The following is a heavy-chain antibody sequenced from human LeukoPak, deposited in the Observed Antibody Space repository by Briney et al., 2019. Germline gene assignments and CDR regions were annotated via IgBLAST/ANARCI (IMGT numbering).Heavy chain of an antibody. CDR1: GGSFSSSSYY. CDR2: IYYSGST. V-gene: IGHV4-39*01. Sequence: SETLSLTCTVSGGSFSSSSYYWGWIRQPPGKGLEWLGSIYYSGSTYYNPSLKSRVTISVDTSKNQFSLKLSSVTAAATAVYYCARHIVLWFGVVLDYYYMDVWGKGTTVTISS. J-gene: IGHJ6*03. D-gene: IGHD3-10*01. CDR3: ARHIVLWFGVVLDYYYMDV.